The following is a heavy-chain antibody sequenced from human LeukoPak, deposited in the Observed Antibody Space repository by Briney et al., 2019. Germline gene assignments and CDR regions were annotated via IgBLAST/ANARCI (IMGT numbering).Heavy chain of an antibody. CDR2: IYYSGGT. CDR1: GGSISSSSYY. D-gene: IGHD6-6*01. Sequence: SETLSLTCTVSGGSISSSSYYWGWIRQPPGKGLEWIGSIYYSGGTYYNPSLKSRVTISVDTSKNQSSLKLSSVTAADTAVYYCARVGLRIAARRFDYWGQGTLVTVSS. V-gene: IGHV4-39*07. CDR3: ARVGLRIAARRFDY. J-gene: IGHJ4*02.